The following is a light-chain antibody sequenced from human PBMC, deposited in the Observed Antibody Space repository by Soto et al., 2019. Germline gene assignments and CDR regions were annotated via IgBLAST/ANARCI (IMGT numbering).Light chain of an antibody. V-gene: IGKV4-1*01. Sequence: DIVMTQSPDSLAVSLGERPTLDCKSGQNVXNSSNNKTYLAWYQQKPGQSPRLVISYASSRTTGIPDRFSGSGSGTDFTLTISRLEPEDFAVYYCQQYVTSPWAFGQGTKVDIK. CDR2: YAS. CDR3: QQYVTSPWA. J-gene: IGKJ1*01. CDR1: QNVXNSSNNKTY.